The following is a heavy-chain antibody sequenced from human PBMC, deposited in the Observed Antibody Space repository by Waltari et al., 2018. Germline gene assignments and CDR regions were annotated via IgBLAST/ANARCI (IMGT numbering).Heavy chain of an antibody. V-gene: IGHV4-4*02. CDR3: AGDRAIGLFFDY. CDR1: GDSISGTYW. CDR2: VHHSGKT. J-gene: IGHJ4*02. D-gene: IGHD2-2*01. Sequence: QVLLQESGQGLVKPSGSLSPTCAVSGDSISGTYWWSWVRQSPEKGLEWIGQVHHSGKTHYNPSLQSRVTISLDKPKNQFSLNLNSVTAADTAVYYCAGDRAIGLFFDYWGRGTLVTVSS.